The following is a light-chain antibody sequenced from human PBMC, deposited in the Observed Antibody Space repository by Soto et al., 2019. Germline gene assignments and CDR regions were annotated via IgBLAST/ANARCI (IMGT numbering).Light chain of an antibody. CDR3: SSYTTSNTRQIV. CDR1: SSDVGGYNY. Sequence: SVLTQPASVSGSPGQSITISCPGTSSDVGGYNYVSWYQHHPGKAPKLMIYDVSNRPSGVSNRFSGSKSGDTASLTISGLQPEDEADYYCSSYTTSNTRQIVFGTGTKSPS. CDR2: DVS. V-gene: IGLV2-14*03. J-gene: IGLJ1*01.